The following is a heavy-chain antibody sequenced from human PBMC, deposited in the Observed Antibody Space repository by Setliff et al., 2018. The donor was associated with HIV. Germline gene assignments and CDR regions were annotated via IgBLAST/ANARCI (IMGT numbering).Heavy chain of an antibody. CDR2: VLRGGSPT. CDR1: EFSFSAHA. CDR3: AKYTRGGSIFYYMDV. Sequence: QPGGSLRLSCAASEFSFSAHAMSWVRRAPGMGLEWLSVVLRGGSPTYYADSVKGRFTISRDDSKNTVYLEMRSPRAEDTAVYFCAKYTRGGSIFYYMDVWGKGTTVTVSS. D-gene: IGHD3-3*01. V-gene: IGHV3-23*03. J-gene: IGHJ6*03.